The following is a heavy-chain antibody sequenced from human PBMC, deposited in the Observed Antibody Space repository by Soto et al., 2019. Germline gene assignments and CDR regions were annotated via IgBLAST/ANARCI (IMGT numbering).Heavy chain of an antibody. Sequence: QVQLVESGGGVVQPGRSLRLSCAASGFTFSSYGMHWVRQAPGKGLEWVAVISYDGSNKYYADSVKGRFTISRDNSKNTLYLQMNSLRAEDTAVYYCAKDWIMEVDPWGQGTLVTVSS. CDR3: AKDWIMEVDP. D-gene: IGHD3-16*01. CDR1: GFTFSSYG. CDR2: ISYDGSNK. J-gene: IGHJ5*02. V-gene: IGHV3-30*18.